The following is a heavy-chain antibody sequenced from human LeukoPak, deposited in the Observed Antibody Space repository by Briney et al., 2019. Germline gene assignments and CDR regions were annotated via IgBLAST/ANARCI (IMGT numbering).Heavy chain of an antibody. CDR2: ISSSSSYI. J-gene: IGHJ4*02. CDR3: AREGSGVAGHFDY. V-gene: IGHV3-21*01. CDR1: GFNFSSYR. Sequence: PGGSLRLSCAASGFNFSSYRMNWVRRAPGKGLESVLSISSSSSYIYYAGSVKGRFTISRDNAKNSLYLQMNSLRAEDTAVYYCAREGSGVAGHFDYWGQGTLVTVSS. D-gene: IGHD6-19*01.